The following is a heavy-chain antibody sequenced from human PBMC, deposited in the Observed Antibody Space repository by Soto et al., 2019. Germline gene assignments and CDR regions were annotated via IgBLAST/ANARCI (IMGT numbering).Heavy chain of an antibody. CDR2: ISYDGSNK. V-gene: IGHV3-30-3*01. Sequence: QPGGSLRLSCAASGFTFSSYAMHWVRQAPGKGLEWVAVISYDGSNKYYADSVKGRFTISRDNSNNTLYLQMNSLRAEDTAVYYCARDSRHCSSTSCYINNWFDPWGQGTLVTVSS. CDR3: ARDSRHCSSTSCYINNWFDP. J-gene: IGHJ5*02. CDR1: GFTFSSYA. D-gene: IGHD2-2*02.